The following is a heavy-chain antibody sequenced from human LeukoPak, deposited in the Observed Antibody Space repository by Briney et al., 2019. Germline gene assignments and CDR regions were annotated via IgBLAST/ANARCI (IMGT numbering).Heavy chain of an antibody. CDR1: GFTFGDYA. V-gene: IGHV3-49*04. Sequence: GGSLRLSCTTSGFTFGDYAMSWVRQAPGKGLECVSFIRREAHGGTTEYAASVKGRFSSSRDDSKSIAYLQMNSLKTEDTAVYFCTRVTYYYDNSGYFHFDSWGQGSLVTVSS. CDR2: IRREAHGGTT. D-gene: IGHD3-22*01. J-gene: IGHJ4*02. CDR3: TRVTYYYDNSGYFHFDS.